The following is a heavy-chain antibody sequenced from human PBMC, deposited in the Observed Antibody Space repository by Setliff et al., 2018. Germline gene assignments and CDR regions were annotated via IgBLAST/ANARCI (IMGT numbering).Heavy chain of an antibody. Sequence: SETLSLTCGVSGISISSGHYWGWIRQPPGKGLEWIATIYHKGTTYYNPSLDSRVTISLDTSKTHFYLRLSSVIAADTAVYYCASPRRDDLDSPFDAFDIWGQGTKVTVSS. CDR2: IYHKGTT. CDR1: GISISSGHY. CDR3: ASPRRDDLDSPFDAFDI. J-gene: IGHJ3*02. D-gene: IGHD3-3*01. V-gene: IGHV4-38-2*01.